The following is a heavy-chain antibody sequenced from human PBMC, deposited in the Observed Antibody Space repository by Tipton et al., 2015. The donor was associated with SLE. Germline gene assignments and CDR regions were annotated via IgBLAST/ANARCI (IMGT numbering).Heavy chain of an antibody. CDR3: AREEWLSFDY. Sequence: SLRLSCAASGFTFSSYSMNWVRQAPGKGLAWVSYISSSSSTIYYADSVKGRFTISRDNAKNSLYLQMNSLRAEDTAVYYCAREEWLSFDYWGQGTLVTVSS. V-gene: IGHV3-48*01. D-gene: IGHD3-3*01. CDR1: GFTFSSYS. J-gene: IGHJ4*02. CDR2: ISSSSSTI.